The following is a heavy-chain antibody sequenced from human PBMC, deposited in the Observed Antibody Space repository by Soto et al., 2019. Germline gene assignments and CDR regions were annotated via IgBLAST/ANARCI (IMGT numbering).Heavy chain of an antibody. J-gene: IGHJ6*02. Sequence: QVQLVQSGAEVKKPGSSVKVSCKASGGTFSSYAISWVRQAPGQGLEWMGGIIPIFGTANYAQKFQGRVTITADESTSTAYMELSSLRSEDTAAYYCARGYTIFGVVTSNYGMDVWGQGTTVTVSS. D-gene: IGHD3-3*01. CDR1: GGTFSSYA. CDR3: ARGYTIFGVVTSNYGMDV. V-gene: IGHV1-69*01. CDR2: IIPIFGTA.